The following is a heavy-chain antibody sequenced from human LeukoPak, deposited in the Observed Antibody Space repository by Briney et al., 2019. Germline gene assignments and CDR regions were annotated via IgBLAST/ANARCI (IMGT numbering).Heavy chain of an antibody. D-gene: IGHD2-15*01. CDR2: ISGSGGST. Sequence: SGGSLRLSCAASGFTFSSYAMSWVRQAPGKGLEWVSGISGSGGSTYYADSVKGRFTISRDNSENTLYLQMNSLRAEDTAVYYCAKGVVVVAAYSYYFDYWGQGTLVTVSS. V-gene: IGHV3-23*01. J-gene: IGHJ4*02. CDR1: GFTFSSYA. CDR3: AKGVVVVAAYSYYFDY.